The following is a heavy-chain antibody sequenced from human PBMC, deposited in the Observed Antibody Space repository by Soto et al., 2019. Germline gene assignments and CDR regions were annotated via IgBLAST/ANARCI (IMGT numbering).Heavy chain of an antibody. V-gene: IGHV4-4*02. CDR2: IYHSGST. Sequence: SETLSLTCAVSGGSLSSSNWWSWVRQPPGKGLEWIGEIYHSGSTNYNPSLKSRVTISVDKSKNQFSLKLSSVTAADTAVYYCARELRVYYDFWSGYNNWFDPWGQGTLVTVSS. D-gene: IGHD3-3*01. CDR1: GGSLSSSNW. CDR3: ARELRVYYDFWSGYNNWFDP. J-gene: IGHJ5*02.